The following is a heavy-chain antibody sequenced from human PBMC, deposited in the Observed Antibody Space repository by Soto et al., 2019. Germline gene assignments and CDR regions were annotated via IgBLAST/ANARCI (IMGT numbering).Heavy chain of an antibody. D-gene: IGHD6-13*01. CDR1: GFTFNRHW. CDR2: INSDASST. CDR3: ASGLDEHSSSWYYY. Sequence: EVQLVETGGDLVQPGGSLRLSCAASGFTFNRHWMHWVRQAPGKGLVWVSRINSDASSTNYADSVKGRFTISRDNAKNTRYLQMNSLRAEETAMYYCASGLDEHSSSWYYYWGQGTLVTVSS. J-gene: IGHJ4*02. V-gene: IGHV3-74*01.